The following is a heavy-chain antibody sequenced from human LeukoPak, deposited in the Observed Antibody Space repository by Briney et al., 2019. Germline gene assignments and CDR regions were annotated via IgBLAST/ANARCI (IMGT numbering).Heavy chain of an antibody. CDR3: ARGAYWGSGSYQGRAFDI. D-gene: IGHD1-26*01. Sequence: SVKVSCKASGGTFSSYAISWVRQAPGQGLEWMGGLIPIFGTANYAQKFQGRVTITTDESTSTAYMELSSLRSEDTAVYYCARGAYWGSGSYQGRAFDIWGQGTMVTVSS. CDR1: GGTFSSYA. CDR2: LIPIFGTA. V-gene: IGHV1-69*05. J-gene: IGHJ3*02.